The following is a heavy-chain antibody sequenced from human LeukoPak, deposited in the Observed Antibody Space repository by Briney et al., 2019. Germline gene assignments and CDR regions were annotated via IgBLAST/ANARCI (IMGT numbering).Heavy chain of an antibody. CDR2: IKQDGSEE. V-gene: IGHV3-7*03. J-gene: IGHJ4*02. CDR1: EFTFSTYW. D-gene: IGHD6-19*01. Sequence: GGSLRLSGAASEFTFSTYWMSWVRQAPGKGLEWVANIKQDGSEEYYVDSVKGRFTISRDNAKNSLYLQMNSLRAEDTAVYYCARSAYSTGDWGQRTLVTASS. CDR3: ARSAYSTGD.